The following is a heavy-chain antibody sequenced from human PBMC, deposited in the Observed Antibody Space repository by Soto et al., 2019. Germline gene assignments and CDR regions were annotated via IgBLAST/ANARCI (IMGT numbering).Heavy chain of an antibody. D-gene: IGHD6-13*01. CDR2: IYYSGST. CDR1: AGSISSSNLH. V-gene: IGHV4-39*01. CDR3: AIRERAAGSDWWFDP. J-gene: IGHJ5*02. Sequence: SQTLSHTCTVSAGSISSSNLHWGWLRQPPGKGLEWIGSIYYSGSTYYSPSLESRVTISVDTSKNQFSLKLSSVTAADTAVYYCAIRERAAGSDWWFDPWGQGTLVTVS.